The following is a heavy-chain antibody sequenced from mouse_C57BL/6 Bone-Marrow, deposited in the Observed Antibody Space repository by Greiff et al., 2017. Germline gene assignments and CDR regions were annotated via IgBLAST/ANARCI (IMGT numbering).Heavy chain of an antibody. V-gene: IGHV10-3*01. CDR3: VSPSYVSWFAY. J-gene: IGHJ3*01. CDR2: IRRKSSNYAT. Sequence: EVQGVESGGGLVQPKGSLKLSCAASGFTFNTYAMHWVRQAPGKGLEWVARIRRKSSNYATYYADSVKDKFTISRDDSQNMLYLQMNNLKTEDTAIDSCVSPSYVSWFAYWGQGTLVTVSA. D-gene: IGHD1-1*01. CDR1: GFTFNTYA.